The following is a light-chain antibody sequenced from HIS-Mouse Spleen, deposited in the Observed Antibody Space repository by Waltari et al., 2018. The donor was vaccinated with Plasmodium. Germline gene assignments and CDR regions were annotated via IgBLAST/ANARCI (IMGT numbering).Light chain of an antibody. J-gene: IGLJ3*02. CDR2: YYSNSDK. CDR1: SDINVGSYN. Sequence: QPVLTQPPSSSASPGESARLTCTLPSDINVGSYNIYWYQQKPGSPPRYLLYYYSNSDKGQGRGGPSRFLGTKEGSGKSGILRISGPQYGDGAGYYWMSWASKGSGVVGGGTKLTVL. V-gene: IGLV5-37*01. CDR3: MSWASKGSGV.